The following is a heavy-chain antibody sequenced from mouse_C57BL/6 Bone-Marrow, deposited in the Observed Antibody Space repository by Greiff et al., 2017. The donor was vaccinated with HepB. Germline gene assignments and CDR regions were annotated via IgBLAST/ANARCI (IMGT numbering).Heavy chain of an antibody. CDR2: IWTGGGT. D-gene: IGHD2-4*01. Sequence: VKLMESGPGLVAPSQSLSITCTVSGFSFTSYAISWVRQPPGKGLEWLGVIWTGGGTNYNSALKSRLSISKDNSKSQVFLKMNSLQTDDTARYYCARQLRRYYYAMDYWGQGTSVTVSS. V-gene: IGHV2-9-1*01. J-gene: IGHJ4*01. CDR3: ARQLRRYYYAMDY. CDR1: GFSFTSYA.